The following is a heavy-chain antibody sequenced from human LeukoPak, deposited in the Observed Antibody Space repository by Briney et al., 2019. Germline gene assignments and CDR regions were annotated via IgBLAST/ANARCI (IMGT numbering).Heavy chain of an antibody. CDR3: ARGGSPSEY. J-gene: IGHJ4*02. CDR2: MHLDGRTT. CDR1: AFTFSSYC. D-gene: IGHD3-16*01. Sequence: AGSLTLSCAASAFTFSSYCMHCVRQRPGKGLVWVSRMHLDGRTTNYADSVRGRFTISRDNATNTLSLEMNSLRPEDTAVYYCARGGSPSEYCGQGTLVSVSS. V-gene: IGHV3-74*01.